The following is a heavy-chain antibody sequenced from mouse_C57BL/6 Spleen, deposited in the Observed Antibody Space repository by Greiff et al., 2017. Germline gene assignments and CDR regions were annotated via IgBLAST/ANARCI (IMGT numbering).Heavy chain of an antibody. CDR1: GYTFTSYW. Sequence: QVQLQQPGAELVRPGTSVKLSCKASGYTFTSYWMHWVKQRPGKGLEWIGVIGPSDSYTNYKQKFQGKATLPVDKSSSTAYMKLSSLQSEDSAFYYGAITTVVDYWAQGTTLTVSS. CDR3: AITTVVDY. D-gene: IGHD1-1*01. J-gene: IGHJ2*01. CDR2: IGPSDSYT. V-gene: IGHV1-59*01.